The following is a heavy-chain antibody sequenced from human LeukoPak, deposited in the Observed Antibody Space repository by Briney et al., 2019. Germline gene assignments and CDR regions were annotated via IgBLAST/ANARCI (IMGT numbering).Heavy chain of an antibody. J-gene: IGHJ6*02. D-gene: IGHD2-2*01. V-gene: IGHV1-69*04. CDR3: ARENIVVVPAWNYGMDV. Sequence: ASVKVSCKASGGTFSSYAISWVRRAPGQGLEWMGRIIPILGIANYAQKFQGRVTITADKSTSTAYMELSSLRSEDTAVYYCARENIVVVPAWNYGMDVWGQGTTVTVSS. CDR1: GGTFSSYA. CDR2: IIPILGIA.